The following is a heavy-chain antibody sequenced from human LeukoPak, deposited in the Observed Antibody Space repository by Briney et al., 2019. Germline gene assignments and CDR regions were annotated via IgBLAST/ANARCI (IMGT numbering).Heavy chain of an antibody. CDR1: GYSFPTYW. CDR2: ISPADSDT. D-gene: IGHD3-22*01. J-gene: IGHJ4*02. V-gene: IGHV5-51*01. Sequence: GESLKISCKGSGYSFPTYWIGWVRQMPGKDLEWRGIISPADSDTRYSPSFQGQVTFSADEAISTAYLEWSSLKASDTAMYYCARLGDYDSSGSPSDYWGQGTLVTVSS. CDR3: ARLGDYDSSGSPSDY.